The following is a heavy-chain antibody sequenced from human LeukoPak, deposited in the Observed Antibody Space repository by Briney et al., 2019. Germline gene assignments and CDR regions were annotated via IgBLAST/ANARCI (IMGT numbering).Heavy chain of an antibody. Sequence: SETLSLTCTASGDSISSYYWSWIRQPPGKGLEWIGYIYYSGSTNYNPSLKSRVTISVDTFKNQVSLKLSAVTAAHTAVHCSARHSRQLGRSYYYYGMDVWGQGTTVTVSS. CDR3: ARHSRQLGRSYYYYGMDV. J-gene: IGHJ6*02. CDR2: IYYSGST. CDR1: GDSISSYY. V-gene: IGHV4-59*08. D-gene: IGHD6-13*01.